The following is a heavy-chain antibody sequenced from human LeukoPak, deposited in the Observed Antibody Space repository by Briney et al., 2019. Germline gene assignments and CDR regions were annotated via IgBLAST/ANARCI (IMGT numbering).Heavy chain of an antibody. J-gene: IGHJ6*03. V-gene: IGHV4-61*02. CDR2: IYSSGSA. Sequence: SETLSLTCTVSGGSISSASYYWSWIRQPAGKGLEWIGRIYSSGSANYNPSLKSRVTISVDTTMNQFSLKLTSVAAADTAVYYCARERYNWNFQSFYYMDVWGKGTTVTVSS. CDR1: GGSISSASYY. D-gene: IGHD1-7*01. CDR3: ARERYNWNFQSFYYMDV.